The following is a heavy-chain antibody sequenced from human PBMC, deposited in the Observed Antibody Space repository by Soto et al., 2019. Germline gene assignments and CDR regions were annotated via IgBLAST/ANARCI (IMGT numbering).Heavy chain of an antibody. CDR3: ARGDIDY. V-gene: IGHV1-46*01. CDR2: VHPDGGHT. J-gene: IGHJ4*02. CDR1: GYSFTNYY. Sequence: QVQLVQSGAEVKKPGASVKLSCKASGYSFTNYYVQWVRQAPGQGLEWMGVVHPDGGHTTYAQRFQDRVTMTRDTFTSTIYMELSSLRSEDTAVYYCARGDIDYWGQGTLVTVSS.